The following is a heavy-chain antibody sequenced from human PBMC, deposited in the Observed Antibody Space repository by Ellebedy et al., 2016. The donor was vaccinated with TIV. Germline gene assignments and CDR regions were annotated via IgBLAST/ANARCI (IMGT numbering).Heavy chain of an antibody. CDR1: GGSISSYY. CDR3: AKHHPLSSTFDV. J-gene: IGHJ3*01. CDR2: IYYSGST. Sequence: GSLRLSCTVSGGSISSYYWSWIRQPPGKGLEWIGYIYYSGSTNYNPSLTSRVTISVDTSKNQFSLRVTSVTAADTALYYCAKHHPLSSTFDVWGLGTMVTVS. D-gene: IGHD1-7*01. V-gene: IGHV4-59*08.